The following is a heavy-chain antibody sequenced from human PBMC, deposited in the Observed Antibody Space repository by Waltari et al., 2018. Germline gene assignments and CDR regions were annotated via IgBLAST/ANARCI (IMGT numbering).Heavy chain of an antibody. CDR1: GGSFSSSSYY. J-gene: IGHJ4*02. CDR2: IYYSGST. CDR3: ARLPGTIQLWIDY. Sequence: QLQLQESGPGLVKPSETLSLTCTVSGGSFSSSSYYWGWIRQPPGKGLEWIGSIYYSGSTYYHPSLKSRVTISVDTSKNQFSLKLSSVTAADTAVYYCARLPGTIQLWIDYWGQGTLVTVSS. V-gene: IGHV4-39*07. D-gene: IGHD5-18*01.